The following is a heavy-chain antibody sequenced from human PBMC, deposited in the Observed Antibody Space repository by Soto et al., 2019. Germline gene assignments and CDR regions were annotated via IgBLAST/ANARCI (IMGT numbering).Heavy chain of an antibody. Sequence: QDQLVQSGAEVKKPGASVTVSCKASGYSFTNYGITWVRQAPGQGLEWMGWISGFNGNTHYAQKLQGRVTMTTDAPTSKAYMELRSLTADDPAVYYCARDRGVAPPVAGNTHYYFYMDVWGTGTTVSVSS. J-gene: IGHJ6*03. CDR3: ARDRGVAPPVAGNTHYYFYMDV. CDR1: GYSFTNYG. D-gene: IGHD6-19*01. V-gene: IGHV1-18*01. CDR2: ISGFNGNT.